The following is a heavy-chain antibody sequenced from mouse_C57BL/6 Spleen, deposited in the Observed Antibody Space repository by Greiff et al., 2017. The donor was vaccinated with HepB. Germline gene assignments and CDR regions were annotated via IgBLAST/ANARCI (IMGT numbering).Heavy chain of an antibody. J-gene: IGHJ4*01. CDR3: ARHEKTGDSNYSYAMDY. Sequence: QVQLQQSGAELVKPGASVKLSCKASGYTFTEYTIHWVKQRSGQGLEWIGWFHPGSGSIKYNEKFKDKATLTADKSSSTVYMELSRLTSEDSAVYFCARHEKTGDSNYSYAMDYWGQGTSVTVSS. CDR2: FHPGSGSI. V-gene: IGHV1-62-2*01. CDR1: GYTFTEYT. D-gene: IGHD2-5*01.